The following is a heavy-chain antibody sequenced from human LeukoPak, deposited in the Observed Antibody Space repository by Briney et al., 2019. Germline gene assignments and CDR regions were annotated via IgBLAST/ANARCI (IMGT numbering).Heavy chain of an antibody. CDR2: IYTSGST. CDR1: GGSISSGSYY. V-gene: IGHV4-61*02. Sequence: SETLSLTCTVSGGSISSGSYYWSWIRQPAGKGLEWIGRIYTSGSTNYNPSLKSRVTISVDTSKNQFSLKLSSVTAADTAVYYCARGRYDSSSYYFDYWGQGTLVTVSS. J-gene: IGHJ4*02. CDR3: ARGRYDSSSYYFDY. D-gene: IGHD3-22*01.